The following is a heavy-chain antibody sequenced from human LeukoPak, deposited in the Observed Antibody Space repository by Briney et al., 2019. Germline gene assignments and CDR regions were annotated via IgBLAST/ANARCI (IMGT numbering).Heavy chain of an antibody. J-gene: IGHJ5*02. Sequence: GGSLRLSCAASGFTFSSYSMNWVRQAPGKGLEWVSYISSSSSTIYYADSVKGRFTISRDNAKNSLYLQMNSLRAEDTALYYCAKDSYYYGSGSLTLTWFDPWGQGTLVTVSS. D-gene: IGHD3-10*01. CDR3: AKDSYYYGSGSLTLTWFDP. CDR1: GFTFSSYS. V-gene: IGHV3-48*04. CDR2: ISSSSSTI.